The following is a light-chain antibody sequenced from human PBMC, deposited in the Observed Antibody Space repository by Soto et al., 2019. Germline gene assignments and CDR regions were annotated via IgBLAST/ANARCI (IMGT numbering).Light chain of an antibody. CDR2: EVS. J-gene: IGLJ2*01. Sequence: QSVLTQPASVSGSPGQSITISCTGTSRDVGGYTYVSWYQQHPGKAPKLMIYEVSNRPSGVSNRFSGSKSGSTASLTISGLQNEDEADYYCASYTASSTVVFGGGTKLTVL. CDR3: ASYTASSTVV. V-gene: IGLV2-14*01. CDR1: SRDVGGYTY.